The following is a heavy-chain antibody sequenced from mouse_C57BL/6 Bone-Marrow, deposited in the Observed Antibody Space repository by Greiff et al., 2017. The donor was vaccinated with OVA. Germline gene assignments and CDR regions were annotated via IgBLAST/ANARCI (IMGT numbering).Heavy chain of an antibody. CDR2: IDPSDSYT. Sequence: QVQLQQPGAELVRPGTSVKLSCKASGYTFTSYWMHWVKQRPGQGLEWIGVIDPSDSYTNYNQKFKGKATLTVDTSSSTAYMQLSSLTSEDSAVYYCARDYSNYENYAMDYWGQGTSVTVSS. J-gene: IGHJ4*01. V-gene: IGHV1-59*01. CDR1: GYTFTSYW. CDR3: ARDYSNYENYAMDY. D-gene: IGHD2-5*01.